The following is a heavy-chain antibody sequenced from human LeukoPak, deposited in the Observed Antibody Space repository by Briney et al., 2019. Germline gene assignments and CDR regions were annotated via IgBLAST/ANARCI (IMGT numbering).Heavy chain of an antibody. J-gene: IGHJ4*02. Sequence: GGSLRLSCAASGFTFSSYAMSWVRQAPGKGLEWVSTINGGGVNTHYADSVGGRFTISRDNSKNTLFLQMNSLRDEGTAVYYCAKDLYSNYGPADYWGQGNLVTVSS. CDR2: INGGGVNT. V-gene: IGHV3-23*01. CDR3: AKDLYSNYGPADY. CDR1: GFTFSSYA. D-gene: IGHD4-11*01.